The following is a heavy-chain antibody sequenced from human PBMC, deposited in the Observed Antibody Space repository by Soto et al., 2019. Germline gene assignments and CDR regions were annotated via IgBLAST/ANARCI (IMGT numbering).Heavy chain of an antibody. CDR2: IWYDGSNK. CDR1: GFTFSSYG. V-gene: IGHV3-33*01. Sequence: GGSLRLSCAASGFTFSSYGMHWVRQAPGKGLEWVAVIWYDGSNKYYADSVKGRFTISRDNSKNTLYLQMNSLRAEDTAVYYCARDPKLNVLRYFAPGGGNYMDVWGKGTTVTVSS. J-gene: IGHJ6*03. CDR3: ARDPKLNVLRYFAPGGGNYMDV. D-gene: IGHD3-9*01.